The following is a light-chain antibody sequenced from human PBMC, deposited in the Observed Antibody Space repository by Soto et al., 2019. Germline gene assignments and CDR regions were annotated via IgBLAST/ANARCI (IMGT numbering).Light chain of an antibody. CDR3: SAYTSSTTWV. J-gene: IGLJ3*02. V-gene: IGLV2-14*01. CDR2: EVT. CDR1: SSDVGVDNY. Sequence: QSVLTQPASVSGSPGQSITISCTGISSDVGVDNYVSWYQQHPGKAPKLMIYEVTNRPSGISNRFFGSKSDNTASLTISGLQAEDEADYYCSAYTSSTTWVFGGGTKLTVL.